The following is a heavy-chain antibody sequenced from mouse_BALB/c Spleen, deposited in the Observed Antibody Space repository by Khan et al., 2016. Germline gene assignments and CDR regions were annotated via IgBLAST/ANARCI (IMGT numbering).Heavy chain of an antibody. V-gene: IGHV1-7*01. J-gene: IGHJ2*01. CDR1: GYTFTSYW. D-gene: IGHD1-1*01. CDR2: INPSTGYT. CDR3: ARLIIYYYGSRGGY. Sequence: QVQLQQSGAELAKPGASVKMSCKASGYTFTSYWMHWVKQRPGQGLEWIGYINPSTGYTEYNQKFKDKATLTADKSSSTAYMQLSSLTSEDSAVYYCARLIIYYYGSRGGYWGQGTTLTVSS.